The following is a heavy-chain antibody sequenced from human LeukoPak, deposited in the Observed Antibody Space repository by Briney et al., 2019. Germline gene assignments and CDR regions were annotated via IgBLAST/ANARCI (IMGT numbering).Heavy chain of an antibody. Sequence: GGSLRLSCAASGFTFSSYSMNWVRQAPGKGLEWVSDISSSGDTTYYADLVKGRFTISRDNSKNKLYLQMNSLRAEDTAVYHCARNGCSSTNCYIFLGDWYFDLWGRGTVVSISS. CDR1: GFTFSSYS. D-gene: IGHD2-2*01. V-gene: IGHV3-23*01. CDR2: ISSSGDTT. J-gene: IGHJ2*01. CDR3: ARNGCSSTNCYIFLGDWYFDL.